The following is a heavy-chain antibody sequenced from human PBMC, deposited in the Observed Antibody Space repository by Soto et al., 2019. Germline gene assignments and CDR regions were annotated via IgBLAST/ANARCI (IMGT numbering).Heavy chain of an antibody. J-gene: IGHJ4*02. CDR1: GGSISIGAYY. CDR3: ARVSPGAYSYGPIDY. Sequence: SETLSLTCTVSGGSISIGAYYWSCIRQLPGKGLEWIGYIYYSGTTYYNPSLKSRVTISVDTSKNQFSLKLSSVTAADTAVFYCARVSPGAYSYGPIDYWGQGTLVTVSS. CDR2: IYYSGTT. V-gene: IGHV4-31*03. D-gene: IGHD5-18*01.